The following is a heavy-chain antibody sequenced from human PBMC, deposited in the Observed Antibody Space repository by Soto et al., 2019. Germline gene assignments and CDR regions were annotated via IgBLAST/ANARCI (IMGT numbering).Heavy chain of an antibody. J-gene: IGHJ4*02. V-gene: IGHV3-33*01. Sequence: QVQLVESGGGVVQPGRSLRLSCAASGFTFSSYGMHWVRQAPGKGLEWVAVIWYDGSNKYYADSVKGRFTISRDNSKNTLYLQMNSLRAEDTAAYYCARQNDYGDYEIGYWGQGTLVTVSS. CDR2: IWYDGSNK. D-gene: IGHD4-17*01. CDR1: GFTFSSYG. CDR3: ARQNDYGDYEIGY.